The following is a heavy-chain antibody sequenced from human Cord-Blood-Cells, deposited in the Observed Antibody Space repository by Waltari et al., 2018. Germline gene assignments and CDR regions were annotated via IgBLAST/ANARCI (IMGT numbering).Heavy chain of an antibody. J-gene: IGHJ6*02. CDR3: ASLNYYYYYGMDV. CDR1: GGSFSGYY. CDR2: IKHSGVT. V-gene: IGHV4-34*01. Sequence: QVQLQQWGAGLLKPSETLSLTCAVYGGSFSGYYWSWIRQPPGKGLEWIGEIKHSGVTNYSPALKSRVTISVDTSKNQFSLKLSSVTAADTAVYYCASLNYYYYYGMDVWGQGTTVTVSS.